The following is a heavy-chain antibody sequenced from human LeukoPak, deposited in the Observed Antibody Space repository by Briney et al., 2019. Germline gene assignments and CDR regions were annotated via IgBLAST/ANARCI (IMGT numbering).Heavy chain of an antibody. D-gene: IGHD1-26*01. CDR2: IYHSGST. Sequence: SETLSLTCTVSGYSISSGYYWGWIRQPPGEGLEWIGSIYHSGSTYYNPSLKSRVTISEDTSKNQCSLKLSSVTAADTAVYYCARTLVGALDYWGQGTLVTVSS. CDR3: ARTLVGALDY. V-gene: IGHV4-38-2*02. CDR1: GYSISSGYY. J-gene: IGHJ4*02.